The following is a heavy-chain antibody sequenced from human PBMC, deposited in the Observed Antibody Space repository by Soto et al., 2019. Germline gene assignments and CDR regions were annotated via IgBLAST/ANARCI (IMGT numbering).Heavy chain of an antibody. CDR2: INPNTGGT. V-gene: IGHV1-2*04. CDR1: GYTFTAYY. D-gene: IGHD2-21*01. Sequence: QVQVVQSGAEVKKPGASVTVSCKASGYTFTAYYVHWVRQAPGQGLEWMGWINPNTGGTKFVPKFQGWVTMSTDTSISTAYMEVSRLRADDTAVYYCARGSCYSFDHWGQGTLITVSS. J-gene: IGHJ4*02. CDR3: ARGSCYSFDH.